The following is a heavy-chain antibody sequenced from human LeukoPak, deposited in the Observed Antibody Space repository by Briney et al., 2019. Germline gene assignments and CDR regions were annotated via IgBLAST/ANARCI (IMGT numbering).Heavy chain of an antibody. CDR1: GASISSHY. CDR2: VYYSGTT. J-gene: IGHJ4*02. Sequence: SETLSLTCNVSGASISSHYWNWIRQPPGKGLEWIGYVYYSGTTNYNPSLKSRVTMSVDTSKNQFSLKLSSVTAADTAVYYCATRSTGVAATFDSWGQGALVTVSS. D-gene: IGHD2-15*01. CDR3: ATRSTGVAATFDS. V-gene: IGHV4-59*11.